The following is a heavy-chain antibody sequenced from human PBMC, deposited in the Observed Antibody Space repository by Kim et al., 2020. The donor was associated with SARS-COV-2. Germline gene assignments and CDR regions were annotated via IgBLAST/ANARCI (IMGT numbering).Heavy chain of an antibody. CDR2: INADGSGK. CDR3: VRGGLLW. D-gene: IGHD2-21*02. CDR1: GFTFTSYW. Sequence: GGSLRLSCAASGFTFTSYWMNWVRQAPGKGLEWVANINADGSGKYYVGSVKGRFTISRDNAKNTVYLQMNSLRAEDTAVYYCVRGGLLWWGQGTLVTVS. V-gene: IGHV3-7*03. J-gene: IGHJ4*02.